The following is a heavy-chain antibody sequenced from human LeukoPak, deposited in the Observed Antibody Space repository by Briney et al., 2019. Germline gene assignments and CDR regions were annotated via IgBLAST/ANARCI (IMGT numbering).Heavy chain of an antibody. J-gene: IGHJ4*02. Sequence: ASVKVSCKPASYTFMKFGVSWVRQAPGQGLEWMGWISAYNGNTNYAQRLQGRVTMTTDTSTSTAYMELRSLRSDDTAVYYCARGLVVVAATGGDYWGQGTLVTVSS. D-gene: IGHD2-15*01. CDR1: SYTFMKFG. V-gene: IGHV1-18*01. CDR2: ISAYNGNT. CDR3: ARGLVVVAATGGDY.